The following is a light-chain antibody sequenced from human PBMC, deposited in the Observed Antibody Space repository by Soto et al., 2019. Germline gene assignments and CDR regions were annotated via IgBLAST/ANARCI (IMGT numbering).Light chain of an antibody. CDR3: QQYDRFPYS. CDR1: LSISSW. Sequence: DIQMTQSPYTLSASVGDTVSITCRASLSISSWLVWYQQKPGKAPKLLIYEASNLKSEVPSRFSGSGSGTDFTLTINGLQPDDFATYYCQQYDRFPYSFGPGTRLEIK. J-gene: IGKJ2*01. V-gene: IGKV1-5*03. CDR2: EAS.